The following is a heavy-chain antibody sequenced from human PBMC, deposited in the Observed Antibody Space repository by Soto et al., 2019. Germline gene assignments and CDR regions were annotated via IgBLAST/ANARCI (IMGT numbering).Heavy chain of an antibody. D-gene: IGHD6-25*01. CDR3: ARRGPDTMSGFDGLDV. CDR1: GFTFSTYD. J-gene: IGHJ3*01. Sequence: GGSLRLSCTTSGFTFSTYDMHWVRQGAGKGLEWVSGIIVAGDTFYPDSGKGRFIISRENAKNSLYLQMDSLRVEDTAVYYCARRGPDTMSGFDGLDVWGQGTKVTVSS. V-gene: IGHV3-13*01. CDR2: IIVAGDT.